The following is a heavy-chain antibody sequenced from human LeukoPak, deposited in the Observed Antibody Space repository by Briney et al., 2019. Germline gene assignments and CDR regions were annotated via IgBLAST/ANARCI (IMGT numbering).Heavy chain of an antibody. CDR2: VSSSGNII. Sequence: PGRSLRLSCAASGFILSDYDINWVRQAPGKGLEWVSYVSSSGNIIYYADSVKGRFTISRDIAKNSLYLQMSSLRADDTAVYYCARGQWQFDLWGQGTLVTVSS. CDR1: GFILSDYD. J-gene: IGHJ5*02. V-gene: IGHV3-48*03. D-gene: IGHD6-19*01. CDR3: ARGQWQFDL.